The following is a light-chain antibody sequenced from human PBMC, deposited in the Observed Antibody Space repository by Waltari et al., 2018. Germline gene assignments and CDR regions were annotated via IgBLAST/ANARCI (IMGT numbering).Light chain of an antibody. CDR2: GKN. CDR3: TSRDISGDVG. CDR1: SLTIYY. J-gene: IGLJ2*01. V-gene: IGLV3-19*01. Sequence: SSELTQAPAVSVALGQPVRLTCPGDSLTIYYGRWCRHNPGQAPVLVIYGKNNRPSGIPDRFSASSSGNTASLTITGAQAEDEAHYYCTSRDISGDVGFGGGTKLTVL.